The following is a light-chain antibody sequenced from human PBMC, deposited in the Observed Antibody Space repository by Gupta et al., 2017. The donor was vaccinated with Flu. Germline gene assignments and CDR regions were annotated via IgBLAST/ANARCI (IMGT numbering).Light chain of an antibody. CDR3: QSYDNSLSGSKV. Sequence: QFVLTQPLSVSGAPGQRVTIPCTGSTSNIGAGYDVHWYQQVPGRAPKRLIFGNNNRPSGVADRFSGSKSGTSASLAIAGLQAEDEADYYCQSYDNSLSGSKVFGGGTKLTVL. J-gene: IGLJ3*02. CDR1: TSNIGAGYD. CDR2: GNN. V-gene: IGLV1-40*01.